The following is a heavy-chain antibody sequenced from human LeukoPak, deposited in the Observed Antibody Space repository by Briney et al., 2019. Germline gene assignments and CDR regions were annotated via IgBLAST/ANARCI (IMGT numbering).Heavy chain of an antibody. CDR1: GGTFSNYA. Sequence: SVKVSCKASGGTFSNYAISWVRQAPGQGLEWMGGIMPIFDTADYAQKFQGRVTITADKSTSTAYMELSSLRSEDTAVYYCARDLDYYDSSGYYYLGAWGQGTLVTVSS. V-gene: IGHV1-69*06. CDR3: ARDLDYYDSSGYYYLGA. CDR2: IMPIFDTA. J-gene: IGHJ5*02. D-gene: IGHD3-22*01.